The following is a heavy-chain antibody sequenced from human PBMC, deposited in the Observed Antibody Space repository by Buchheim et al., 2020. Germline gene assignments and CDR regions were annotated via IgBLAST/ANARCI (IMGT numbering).Heavy chain of an antibody. Sequence: QVQLVESGGGVVQPGRSLRLSCAASGFTFSSYAMHWVRQAPGKGLEWVAVISYDGSNKYYADYVKGRFTISRDNSKNTMYLQMNSLRAEDTAVYYCARNTMGGDHYYYYGMDVWGQGTT. D-gene: IGHD2-21*02. CDR3: ARNTMGGDHYYYYGMDV. V-gene: IGHV3-30-3*01. CDR2: ISYDGSNK. CDR1: GFTFSSYA. J-gene: IGHJ6*02.